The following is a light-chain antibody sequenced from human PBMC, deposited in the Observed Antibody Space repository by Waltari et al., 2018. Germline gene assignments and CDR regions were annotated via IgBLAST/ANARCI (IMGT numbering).Light chain of an antibody. CDR1: SSDVGGYNY. Sequence: QSALTQPRSVSGSPGQSVTISCTGTSSDVGGYNYVSWYQQHPGKAPNLMIYDVSKLPSGVPDRFSGSKSGNTASLTISGLQAEDEADYYCCSYAGSYTFYVVFGGGTKLTVL. CDR2: DVS. CDR3: CSYAGSYTFYVV. V-gene: IGLV2-11*01. J-gene: IGLJ2*01.